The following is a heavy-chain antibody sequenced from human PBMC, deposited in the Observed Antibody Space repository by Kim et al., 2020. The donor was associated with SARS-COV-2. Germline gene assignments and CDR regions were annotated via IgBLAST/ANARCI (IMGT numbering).Heavy chain of an antibody. Sequence: YNPSLKSRVTISVDKSKNQFSLKLSSVTAADMAVYYCATLHDYGDYKTTWGQGTLVTVSS. D-gene: IGHD4-17*01. J-gene: IGHJ5*02. CDR3: ATLHDYGDYKTT. V-gene: IGHV4-4*02.